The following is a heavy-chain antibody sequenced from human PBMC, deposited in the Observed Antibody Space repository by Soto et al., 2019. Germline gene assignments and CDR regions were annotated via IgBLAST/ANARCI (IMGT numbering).Heavy chain of an antibody. CDR2: ISAYNGNT. D-gene: IGHD1-26*01. CDR1: RYSFTTYG. J-gene: IGHJ4*02. CDR3: AKSGTFRYYFDY. Sequence: ASVKVSCKASRYSFTTYGITWVRQAPGQGLEWMGWISAYNGNTNYAQNLQGRVTMTTDTSTSTAYMELRSLRSDDTAVYYCAKSGTFRYYFDYWGQGTLVTVSS. V-gene: IGHV1-18*01.